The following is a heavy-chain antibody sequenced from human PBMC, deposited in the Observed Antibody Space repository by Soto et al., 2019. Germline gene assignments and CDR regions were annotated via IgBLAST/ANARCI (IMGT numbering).Heavy chain of an antibody. Sequence: GGSLRLSCAASGFTFSSYDMHWVRQATGKGLEWVSAIGTAGDTYYPGSVKGRFTISRENAKNSLYLQMNSLRAEDTAVYYCAGATAGLQYDYWGQGTLVTVSS. CDR1: GFTFSSYD. CDR3: AGATAGLQYDY. D-gene: IGHD5-12*01. CDR2: IGTAGDT. V-gene: IGHV3-13*01. J-gene: IGHJ4*02.